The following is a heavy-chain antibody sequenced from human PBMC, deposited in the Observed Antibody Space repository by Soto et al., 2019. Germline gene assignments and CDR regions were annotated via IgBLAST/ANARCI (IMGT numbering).Heavy chain of an antibody. CDR2: IYSGGST. CDR3: GRDIDGGISGSC. CDR1: GFTVSSNY. Sequence: GGSLRLSCAASGFTVSSNYMSWVRQAPGKGLEWVSVIYSGGSTYYADSVKGRFTISRDNSKNTLYLQMNSLRAEDTAGYYCGRDIDGGISGSCRGQGAVETVSS. D-gene: IGHD2-15*01. V-gene: IGHV3-53*01. J-gene: IGHJ4*02.